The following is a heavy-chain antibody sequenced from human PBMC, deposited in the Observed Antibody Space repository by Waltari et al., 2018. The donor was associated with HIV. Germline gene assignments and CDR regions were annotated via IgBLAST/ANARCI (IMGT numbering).Heavy chain of an antibody. Sequence: QVQLVQSGAEVKKPGSSVKVSCKASGGTVSSPDISWVRQAPGQGLEWMGAIIPLFGEANYAQKFQGRLTITADESTSTAYRELSSLRSEDTAVYYCARVPDRSGYQRYAMDVWGQGTTVTVS. CDR1: GGTVSSPD. D-gene: IGHD3-22*01. J-gene: IGHJ6*02. CDR2: IIPLFGEA. CDR3: ARVPDRSGYQRYAMDV. V-gene: IGHV1-69*01.